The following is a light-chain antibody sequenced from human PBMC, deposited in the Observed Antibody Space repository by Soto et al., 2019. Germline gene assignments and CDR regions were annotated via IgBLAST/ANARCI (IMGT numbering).Light chain of an antibody. CDR3: QSADSSCTVV. Sequence: SYELTQPPSVSVSPGQTARITCSGDALPKQYAYWYQQKPGQAPVLVIYKDSERPSGIPERFSGSSSGTTVTLTISGVQAEDEADYYCQSADSSCTVVFGGGTKVTVL. J-gene: IGLJ2*01. V-gene: IGLV3-25*03. CDR2: KDS. CDR1: ALPKQY.